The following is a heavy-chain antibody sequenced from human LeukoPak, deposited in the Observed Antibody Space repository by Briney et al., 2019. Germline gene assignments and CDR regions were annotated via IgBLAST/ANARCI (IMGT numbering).Heavy chain of an antibody. CDR1: GLTFSSYA. D-gene: IGHD2-2*01. CDR3: AKEPREYCSSSSCPNWLDP. J-gene: IGHJ5*02. Sequence: GGSLRLSCAASGLTFSSYAMSWVRQAPGKGLECVSAVSASGGSTYYADSVKGRFTISRDNSKNTLHLQINSLRAEDTAVYHRAKEPREYCSSSSCPNWLDPWGQGTLVTVSS. CDR2: VSASGGST. V-gene: IGHV3-23*01.